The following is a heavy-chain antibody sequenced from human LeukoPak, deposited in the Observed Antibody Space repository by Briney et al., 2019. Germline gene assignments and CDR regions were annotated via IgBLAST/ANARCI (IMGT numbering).Heavy chain of an antibody. J-gene: IGHJ4*02. CDR1: GFTFSSYS. V-gene: IGHV3-48*01. Sequence: GGSLRPSCAASGFTFSSYSMNWVRQAPGKGLEWVSYISSSSSTIYYADSVKGRFTISRDNAKNSLYLQMNSLRAEDTAVYYCARVRTTVTHLVDYWGQGTLVTVSS. CDR3: ARVRTTVTHLVDY. CDR2: ISSSSSTI. D-gene: IGHD4-17*01.